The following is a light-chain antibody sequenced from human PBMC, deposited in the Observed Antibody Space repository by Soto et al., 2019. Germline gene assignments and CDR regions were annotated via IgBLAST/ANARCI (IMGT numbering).Light chain of an antibody. CDR3: QQYDSTPPT. CDR2: AAS. Sequence: DIVLTQSPGTLSLSPGERATLSCRASQSVSSSFLAWYQQKPGQAPRLLISAASSRTTGIPDRFSGSGSGTDFTLTISRLEPEDSAVYYCQQYDSTPPTFGPGTKVDI. V-gene: IGKV3-20*01. J-gene: IGKJ3*01. CDR1: QSVSSSF.